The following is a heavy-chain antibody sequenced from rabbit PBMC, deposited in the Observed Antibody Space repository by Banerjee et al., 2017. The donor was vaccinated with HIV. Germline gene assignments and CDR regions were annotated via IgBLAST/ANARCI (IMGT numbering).Heavy chain of an antibody. D-gene: IGHD4-1*01. J-gene: IGHJ4*01. CDR1: GFSFSSSYW. CDR3: ARDLAGVIGWNFGL. Sequence: QEQLEESGGDLVKPEGSLTLTCTASGFSFSSSYWICWVRQAPGKGLEWIECIDAGSSGSTYYASWAKGRFAISKASSTTVTLQMTSLTAADTATYFCARDLAGVIGWNFGLWGPGTLVTVS. CDR2: IDAGSSGST. V-gene: IGHV1S45*01.